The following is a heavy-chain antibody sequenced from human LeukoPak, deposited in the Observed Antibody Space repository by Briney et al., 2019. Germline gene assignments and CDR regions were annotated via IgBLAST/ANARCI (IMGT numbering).Heavy chain of an antibody. CDR3: AKRGNPAVGHHYLDV. Sequence: GGSLRLSCAASGFTFSSYAMSWVRQAPGKGLEWVSAISGSGGSTYYADSVKGRFTISRDNSKNTLYLQMNSLSAEDAAAYYCAKRGNPAVGHHYLDVWGKGTTVSVSS. CDR1: GFTFSSYA. CDR2: ISGSGGST. J-gene: IGHJ6*03. D-gene: IGHD2-2*01. V-gene: IGHV3-23*01.